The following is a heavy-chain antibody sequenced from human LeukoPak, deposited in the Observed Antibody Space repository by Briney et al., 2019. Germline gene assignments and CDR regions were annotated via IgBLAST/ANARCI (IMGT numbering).Heavy chain of an antibody. CDR2: INSDGSTT. D-gene: IGHD6-19*01. J-gene: IGHJ4*02. CDR1: GFTFSSYW. Sequence: SGGSLTLFCAASGFTFSSYWKHWVRQAPGKGLVWVSRINSDGSTTTYADSVKGRFTISRDNAKNTLYLQMNSLRAEDTAVYYCARVGSGWYLFDYWGQGTLVTVSS. V-gene: IGHV3-74*01. CDR3: ARVGSGWYLFDY.